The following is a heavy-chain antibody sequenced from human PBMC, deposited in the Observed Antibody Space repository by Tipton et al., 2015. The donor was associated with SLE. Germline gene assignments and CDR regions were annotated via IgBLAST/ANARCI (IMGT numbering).Heavy chain of an antibody. D-gene: IGHD3-22*01. CDR1: GGTFSSYP. CDR2: IIPIFYTA. CDR3: ARDSSGFYYYYYGMDV. J-gene: IGHJ6*02. V-gene: IGHV1-69*01. Sequence: QLVQSGAEVKKPGSSVKVSCKASGGTFSSYPISWVRQAPGQGLEWMGGIIPIFYTANYAQKFQGRVTITADESTSTAYMELSSLRSEDTAVYYCARDSSGFYYYYYGMDVWGQGTTVTVSS.